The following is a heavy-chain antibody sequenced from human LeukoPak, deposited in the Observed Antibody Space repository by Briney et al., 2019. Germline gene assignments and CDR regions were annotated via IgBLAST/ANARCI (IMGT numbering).Heavy chain of an antibody. Sequence: GGSLRLSCAAPGFTFSNYGMHWVRQAPGKGLEWVAFTRYDGSNRYYADSVKGRFTTSRDNFKNTLYLQMNSLRADDTAIYYCAKRMSYYDSSPADYWGQGTLVTVSS. CDR2: TRYDGSNR. CDR3: AKRMSYYDSSPADY. D-gene: IGHD3-22*01. V-gene: IGHV3-30*02. CDR1: GFTFSNYG. J-gene: IGHJ4*02.